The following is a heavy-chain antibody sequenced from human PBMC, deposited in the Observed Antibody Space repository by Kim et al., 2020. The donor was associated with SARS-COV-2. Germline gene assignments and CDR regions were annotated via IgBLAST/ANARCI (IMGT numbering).Heavy chain of an antibody. CDR3: VRDRWGGWFDR. V-gene: IGHV3-48*02. CDR1: GFTFSNYS. J-gene: IGHJ5*02. CDR2: ITKNSGTI. Sequence: GGSLRLSCVASGFTFSNYSLHWFLPSPWTWLDGVSFITKNSGTIYYGESVKGRSTISRDNAKNSLYLQMNSLRDEDTAVYYCVRDRWGGWFDRWGQGTV. D-gene: IGHD3-16*01.